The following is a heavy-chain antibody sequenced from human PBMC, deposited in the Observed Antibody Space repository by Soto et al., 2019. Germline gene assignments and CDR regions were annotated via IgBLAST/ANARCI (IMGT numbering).Heavy chain of an antibody. D-gene: IGHD1-26*01. V-gene: IGHV1-46*01. J-gene: IGHJ4*02. CDR2: INPSGGST. CDR1: GYTFTSYY. Sequence: GASVKVSCKASGYTFTSYYMHCVRQAPGQGLEWMGIINPSGGSTSYAQKFQGRVTMTRDTSTNTAYMELSSLTSDDTAMYYCARGVDAGVDYWGQGTLVTVSS. CDR3: ARGVDAGVDY.